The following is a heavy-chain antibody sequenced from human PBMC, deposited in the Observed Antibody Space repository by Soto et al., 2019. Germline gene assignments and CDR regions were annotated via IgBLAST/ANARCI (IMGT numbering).Heavy chain of an antibody. J-gene: IGHJ3*02. CDR2: IIPMFGTV. CDR1: GGTFSPNS. V-gene: IGHV1-69*12. CDR3: ARCPKYYDTGSDYVRGDAFHI. D-gene: IGHD3-9*01. Sequence: QVQLVQSGAALKKPGSSVKVSCKASGGTFSPNSINWLRQAPGQGLEWMGGIIPMFGTVTYAHKFQDRITITADESTSTVYMNLSSLGFEDTAVYYCARCPKYYDTGSDYVRGDAFHIWGQGTLVTVSS.